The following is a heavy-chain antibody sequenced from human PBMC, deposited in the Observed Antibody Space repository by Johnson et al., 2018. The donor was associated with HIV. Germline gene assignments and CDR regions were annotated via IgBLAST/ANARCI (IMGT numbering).Heavy chain of an antibody. V-gene: IGHV3-7*01. CDR1: EFIFSSYW. CDR2: INQDGSAK. Sequence: VQLVESGGGVVQPGGSLRLSCVTSEFIFSSYWMSWVRQAPGKGLEWVANINQDGSAKYYVDSVKGRFTISRDNSKNTVFLQMNSLTAEDTAVYYCAKAPGQITLDAFDFWGQGTMVTVSS. D-gene: IGHD3-10*01. CDR3: AKAPGQITLDAFDF. J-gene: IGHJ3*01.